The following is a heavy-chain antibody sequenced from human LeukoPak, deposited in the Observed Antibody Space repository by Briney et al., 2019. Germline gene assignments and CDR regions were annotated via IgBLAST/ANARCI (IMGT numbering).Heavy chain of an antibody. D-gene: IGHD3-22*01. CDR2: FSGGGDKT. CDR3: AKSAGYTSGSRHNFDY. V-gene: IGHV3-23*01. Sequence: GGSLRLSCAASGLTFSSQAMSWVRQAPGKGLEWVSAFSGGGDKTYYADSVKGRFTISRDNSKNTLYVQMNNLKVEDTAVYYCAKSAGYTSGSRHNFDYWGQGTLVTVSS. J-gene: IGHJ4*02. CDR1: GLTFSSQA.